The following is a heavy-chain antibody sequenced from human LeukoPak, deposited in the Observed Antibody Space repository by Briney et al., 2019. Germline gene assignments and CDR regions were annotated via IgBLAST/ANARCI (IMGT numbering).Heavy chain of an antibody. CDR1: GCTFTKHD. Sequence: PGGSLRLSCDVSGCTFTKHDMSWFRRPPGKGLEWVSSISRSGAYSHYAASVRGRFTISRDNSNDTLFLQMTGLQVADTAIYYCARGSLGPAYWGRGTLVAVSS. D-gene: IGHD3-10*01. J-gene: IGHJ1*01. CDR2: ISRSGAYS. CDR3: ARGSLGPAY. V-gene: IGHV3-20*04.